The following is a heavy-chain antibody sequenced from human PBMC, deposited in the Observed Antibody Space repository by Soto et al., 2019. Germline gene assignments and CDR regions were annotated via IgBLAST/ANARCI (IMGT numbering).Heavy chain of an antibody. Sequence: ASVKVSCKASGYTFTSYGISWVRQAPGQGLEWMGWISAYNGNTNYAQKLQGRVTMTTDTSTSTAYMELRSLRSDDTAVYYCARDPERHYYDSSGYWVYWGQGTLVTVSS. D-gene: IGHD3-22*01. V-gene: IGHV1-18*04. CDR2: ISAYNGNT. J-gene: IGHJ4*02. CDR1: GYTFTSYG. CDR3: ARDPERHYYDSSGYWVY.